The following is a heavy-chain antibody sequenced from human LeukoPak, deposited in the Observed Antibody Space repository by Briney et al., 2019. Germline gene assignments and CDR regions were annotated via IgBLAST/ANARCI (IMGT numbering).Heavy chain of an antibody. CDR2: ISGRGDTS. J-gene: IGHJ4*02. D-gene: IGHD6-19*01. Sequence: GGSLRLSCAASGFTFGTHAITWVPQAPAKGLEGVSGISGRGDTSYYADSVKGRFTISRDNSKNTLFLQMNSLRAEDTAVYYCAKLAGIRGWFVYYFDYWGQGTLVTVS. V-gene: IGHV3-23*01. CDR1: GFTFGTHA. CDR3: AKLAGIRGWFVYYFDY.